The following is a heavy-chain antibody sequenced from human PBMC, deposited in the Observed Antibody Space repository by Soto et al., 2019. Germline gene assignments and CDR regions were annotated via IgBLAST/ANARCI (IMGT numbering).Heavy chain of an antibody. Sequence: EVQLVESGGGLVQPGGSLRLSCAASGFTFSRYWMSWVRQAPGKGLEWVANIKQDGSEKNYVDSVKGRFTLSRDNARKSVFLQMNSLRVEDTAVYYCAREGTIGTPDGLDVWGQGTTVTVSS. CDR3: AREGTIGTPDGLDV. V-gene: IGHV3-7*03. CDR2: IKQDGSEK. CDR1: GFTFSRYW. J-gene: IGHJ6*02. D-gene: IGHD1-1*01.